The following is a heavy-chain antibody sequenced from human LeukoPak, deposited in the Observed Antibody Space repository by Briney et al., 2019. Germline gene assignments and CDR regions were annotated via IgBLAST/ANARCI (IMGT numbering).Heavy chain of an antibody. V-gene: IGHV1-24*01. CDR1: GYTLTELS. J-gene: IGHJ6*03. Sequence: GASVKVSCKVSGYTLTELSMHWVRQAPGKGLEWMGGFDPEDGETIYAQKFQGRVTMTEVTSTDTAYMELSSLRSEDTAVYYCATDSSGYYYMDVWGKGTTVTVSS. D-gene: IGHD2-15*01. CDR3: ATDSSGYYYMDV. CDR2: FDPEDGET.